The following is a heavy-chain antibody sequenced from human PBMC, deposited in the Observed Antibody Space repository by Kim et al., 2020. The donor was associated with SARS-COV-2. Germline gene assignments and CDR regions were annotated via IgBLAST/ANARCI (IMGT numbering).Heavy chain of an antibody. V-gene: IGHV3-53*01. CDR1: GFRVSNNY. Sequence: GGSLRLSCAVSGFRVSNNYMNWVRQAPGKGLEWVSIIYTYGATHYADSVKGRFTISRDNSKNTLYLQMDSLRAEDTALYYCASEQGWDGSTFSKDYWGQGTLVTVSS. CDR3: ASEQGWDGSTFSKDY. J-gene: IGHJ4*02. CDR2: IYTYGAT. D-gene: IGHD1-26*01.